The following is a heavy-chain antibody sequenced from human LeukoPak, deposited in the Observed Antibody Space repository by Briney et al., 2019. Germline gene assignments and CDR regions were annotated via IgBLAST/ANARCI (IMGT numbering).Heavy chain of an antibody. D-gene: IGHD1-26*01. CDR2: ISANGDIT. J-gene: IGHJ6*02. V-gene: IGHV3-23*01. CDR1: GFTFRNYA. CDR3: AKDIFPLRRELPSGYYYYGMDV. Sequence: GGSLRLSCAASGFTFRNYAMNWVRQAPGKGLEWVSGISANGDITYYEDSVKGRFTISRDNAKNSLYLQMNSLRAEDTALYYCAKDIFPLRRELPSGYYYYGMDVWGQGTTVTVSS.